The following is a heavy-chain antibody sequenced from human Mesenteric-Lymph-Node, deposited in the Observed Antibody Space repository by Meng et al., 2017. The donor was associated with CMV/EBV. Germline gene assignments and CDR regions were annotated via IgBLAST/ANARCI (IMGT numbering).Heavy chain of an antibody. CDR3: ARVGDCSGAICYPTPLN. V-gene: IGHV4-39*07. Sequence: SETLSLTCTVSGGSISSSSYYWGWIRQPPGKGLEWIGSIYYSGSTYYNPSLKSRVTISVDTSKNQFSLKLSSVTAADTAVYYCARVGDCSGAICYPTPLNWGQGTLVTVSS. CDR2: IYYSGST. D-gene: IGHD2-15*01. CDR1: GGSISSSSYY. J-gene: IGHJ4*02.